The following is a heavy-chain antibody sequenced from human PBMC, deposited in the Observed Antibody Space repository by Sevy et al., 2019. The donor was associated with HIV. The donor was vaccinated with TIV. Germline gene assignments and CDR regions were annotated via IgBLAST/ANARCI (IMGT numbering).Heavy chain of an antibody. Sequence: ASVKVSCKASGYTFTSYGISWVRQAPGQGLEWMGWISAYNGNTNYAQKLQGRVTMTTDTSRSTAYMERRSLRSDDTAVYYCARFRFSTTTVTINDAFDIWGQGTMVTVSS. V-gene: IGHV1-18*01. CDR1: GYTFTSYG. CDR3: ARFRFSTTTVTINDAFDI. J-gene: IGHJ3*02. CDR2: ISAYNGNT. D-gene: IGHD4-17*01.